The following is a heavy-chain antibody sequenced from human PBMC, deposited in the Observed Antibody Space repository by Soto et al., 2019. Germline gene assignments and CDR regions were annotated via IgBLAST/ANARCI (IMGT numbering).Heavy chain of an antibody. D-gene: IGHD3-3*01. J-gene: IGHJ4*02. CDR2: IIPIFGTA. CDR3: ARVRVRFLEWLGSEG. V-gene: IGHV1-69*12. Sequence: VHLGQSGAEVKMPGSSVKVSCKASGGTFSSYAISWVRQAPGQGLEWMGGIIPIFGTANYAQKFQGRVTITADESTSTAYMELSSLRSEDTAAYYCARVRVRFLEWLGSEGWGQGTLVTVSS. CDR1: GGTFSSYA.